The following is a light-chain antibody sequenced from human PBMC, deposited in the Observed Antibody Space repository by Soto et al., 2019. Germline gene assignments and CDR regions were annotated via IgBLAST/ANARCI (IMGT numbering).Light chain of an antibody. CDR2: AAS. V-gene: IGKV1-39*01. J-gene: IGKJ5*01. CDR3: QQSYSTPIT. CDR1: QSISSY. Sequence: DIQMTQSPSSLSASVGARVTITCRASQSISSYLNWYKQKPGKAPKVLSYAASSLQSGVPSRFSGSGSGTDFTLTISSLKPEDFETYYCQQSYSTPITFGQGTRLEIK.